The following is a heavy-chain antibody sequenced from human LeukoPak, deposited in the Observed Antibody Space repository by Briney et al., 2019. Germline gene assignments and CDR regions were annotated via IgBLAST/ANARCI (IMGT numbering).Heavy chain of an antibody. D-gene: IGHD6-19*01. J-gene: IGHJ4*02. CDR3: ARDTGSSGSDY. Sequence: GGSLRLSCAASGFTFSIYSMNWVRQAPGKGLEWVSYISSSGSTIYYADSVKGRFTISRDNAKNSLYLQMNSLRAEDTAVYYCARDTGSSGSDYWGQGTLVTVSS. CDR1: GFTFSIYS. V-gene: IGHV3-48*04. CDR2: ISSSGSTI.